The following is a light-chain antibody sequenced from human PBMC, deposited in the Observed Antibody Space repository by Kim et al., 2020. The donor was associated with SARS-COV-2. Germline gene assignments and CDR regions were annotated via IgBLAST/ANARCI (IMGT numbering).Light chain of an antibody. CDR2: DIS. V-gene: IGLV2-14*03. J-gene: IGLJ1*01. CDR1: SGDVGLHKY. CDR3: SSYTDNGIPV. Sequence: GQSVTSSCTGTSGDVGLHKYVSWYQQHPGKAPQRMIYDISTRPSGVSNRFSGSKSANPASLTISVLQAEDEADYYCSSYTDNGIPVFGTGTKVTVL.